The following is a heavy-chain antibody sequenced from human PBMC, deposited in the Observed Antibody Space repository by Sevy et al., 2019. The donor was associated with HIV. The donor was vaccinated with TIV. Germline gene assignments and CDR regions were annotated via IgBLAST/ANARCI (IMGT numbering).Heavy chain of an antibody. CDR1: GYSISSGHY. CDR3: AKNMAARPLDY. V-gene: IGHV4-38-2*02. CDR2: IYHSGDT. J-gene: IGHJ4*02. D-gene: IGHD6-6*01. Sequence: SETLSLTCSVSGYSISSGHYWGWIRQPPGKGLEWIRSIYHSGDTYYDPSLKSRVTIPVDTSKNQFSLKLNSVTAADMAVYYCAKNMAARPLDYWGQGILVTVSS.